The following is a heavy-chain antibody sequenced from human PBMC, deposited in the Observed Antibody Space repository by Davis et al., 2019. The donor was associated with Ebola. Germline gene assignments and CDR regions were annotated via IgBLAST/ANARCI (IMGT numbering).Heavy chain of an antibody. CDR3: ACTLFGVVSSFDH. V-gene: IGHV3-23*01. D-gene: IGHD3-3*01. Sequence: GGSLRLSCAASGFSFSSYAMSWVRQAPGKGLEWVSAISAGGSTYYADSVKGRFTISRDNARNSLYLQMNSLRDEDTAVYYCACTLFGVVSSFDHWGQGTLVTVSS. J-gene: IGHJ4*02. CDR2: ISAGGST. CDR1: GFSFSSYA.